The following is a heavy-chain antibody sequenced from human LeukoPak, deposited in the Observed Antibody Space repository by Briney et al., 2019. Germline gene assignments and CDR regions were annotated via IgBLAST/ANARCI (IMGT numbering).Heavy chain of an antibody. D-gene: IGHD3-10*01. CDR2: VNHGGST. Sequence: PSETLSLTCAVYGGSFSGYSWAWIRQPAGKGLEWIGEVNHGGSTNYNPSLRSRVTISVDTSKNQLSLKLSSVTAADTAVYYCARRDSYFYGSGTYPLFDYWGQGNLVTVSS. CDR3: ARRDSYFYGSGTYPLFDY. J-gene: IGHJ4*02. CDR1: GGSFSGYS. V-gene: IGHV4-34*01.